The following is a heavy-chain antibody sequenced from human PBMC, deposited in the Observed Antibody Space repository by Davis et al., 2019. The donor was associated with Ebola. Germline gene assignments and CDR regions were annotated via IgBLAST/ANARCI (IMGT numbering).Heavy chain of an antibody. D-gene: IGHD2-2*01. CDR3: ARGGGIVVVPAAKRQGWFDP. CDR2: IYYSGST. V-gene: IGHV4-59*12. Sequence: PSETLSLTCTVSSGSISSYYWSWIRQPPGKGLEWIGYIYYSGSTNYNPSLKSRVTISVDTSKNQFSLKLSSVTAADTAVYYCARGGGIVVVPAAKRQGWFDPWGQGTLVTVSS. J-gene: IGHJ5*02. CDR1: SGSISSYY.